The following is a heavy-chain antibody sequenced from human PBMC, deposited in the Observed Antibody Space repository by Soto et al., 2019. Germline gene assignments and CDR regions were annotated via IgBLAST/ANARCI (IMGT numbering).Heavy chain of an antibody. V-gene: IGHV4-4*02. CDR2: IYHSGST. CDR3: ARDLYSGSYDWFDP. J-gene: IGHJ5*02. CDR1: GGSISSSNW. D-gene: IGHD1-26*01. Sequence: SETLSLTCAVSGGSISSSNWWSWVRQPPGKGLEWIGKIYHSGSTNYNPSLKIRVTISVDKSKNQFSLKLSSVTAADTAVYYCARDLYSGSYDWFDPWGQGTLVTVSS.